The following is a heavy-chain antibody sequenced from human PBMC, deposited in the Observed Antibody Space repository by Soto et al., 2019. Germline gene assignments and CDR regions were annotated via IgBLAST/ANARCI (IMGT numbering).Heavy chain of an antibody. V-gene: IGHV1-2*02. Sequence: ASVKVSCKASGYTFAGYYMHWVRQAPGQGLEWMGWINPNSGGTKSAQKFQGRVTMTRDTSISTAYMELSRLRSDDTAVYYCARRKGDYYDSSGYHYYFDYWGQGTLVTVSS. D-gene: IGHD3-22*01. J-gene: IGHJ4*02. CDR3: ARRKGDYYDSSGYHYYFDY. CDR2: INPNSGGT. CDR1: GYTFAGYY.